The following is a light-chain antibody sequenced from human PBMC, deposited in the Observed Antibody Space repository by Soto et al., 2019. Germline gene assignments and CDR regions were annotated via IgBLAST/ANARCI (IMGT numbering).Light chain of an antibody. CDR1: QTVLYTSNY. V-gene: IGKV4-1*01. J-gene: IGKJ1*01. CDR2: WAS. CDR3: QQYYTTPVT. Sequence: DIVMTQSPDSLAVSLGERATINFKSSQTVLYTSNYLAWYQQKPGQPPKLLIYWASTRESGVPDRFSGSGSGTDFTLTISSLQAEDVAVYYCQQYYTTPVTFGQGTKVEIK.